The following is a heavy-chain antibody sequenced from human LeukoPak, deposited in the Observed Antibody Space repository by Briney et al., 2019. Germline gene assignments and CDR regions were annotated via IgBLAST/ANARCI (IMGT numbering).Heavy chain of an antibody. CDR1: GFTFSNAW. Sequence: GGSLRLSCAASGFTFSNAWMTWVRQAPGKGLEWVGRIKSKTDGGTTDYAAPVKGRFTISRDDSTNTLYLQMNSLKSEDTAVYYCTTYGSGRKFDYWGQGILVTVSS. D-gene: IGHD3-10*01. CDR2: IKSKTDGGTT. CDR3: TTYGSGRKFDY. V-gene: IGHV3-15*01. J-gene: IGHJ4*02.